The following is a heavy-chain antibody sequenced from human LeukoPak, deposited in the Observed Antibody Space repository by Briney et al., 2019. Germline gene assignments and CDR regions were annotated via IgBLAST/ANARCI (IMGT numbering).Heavy chain of an antibody. CDR2: INHSGST. Sequence: SETLSLTCALYGGSFSGYYWSWIRQPPGKGLEWIGEINHSGSTNYNPSLKSRVTISVDTSKNQFSLKLSSVTAADTAVYYCARTYGSGSYPYYYYGMDVWGQGTTVTVSS. V-gene: IGHV4-34*01. CDR3: ARTYGSGSYPYYYYGMDV. J-gene: IGHJ6*02. D-gene: IGHD3-10*01. CDR1: GGSFSGYY.